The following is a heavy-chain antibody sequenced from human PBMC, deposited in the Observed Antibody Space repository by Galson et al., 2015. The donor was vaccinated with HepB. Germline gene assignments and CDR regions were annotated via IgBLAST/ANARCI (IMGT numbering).Heavy chain of an antibody. CDR2: INAGNGNT. CDR3: ARAQYYDILTGYYKEDYFDY. V-gene: IGHV1-3*01. D-gene: IGHD3-9*01. Sequence: SVKVSCKASGYTFTSYAMHWVRQAPGQRLEWMGWINAGNGNTKYSQKFQGRVTITRDTSASTAYMELSSLRSEDTAVYYCARAQYYDILTGYYKEDYFDYWGQGTLVTVSS. J-gene: IGHJ4*02. CDR1: GYTFTSYA.